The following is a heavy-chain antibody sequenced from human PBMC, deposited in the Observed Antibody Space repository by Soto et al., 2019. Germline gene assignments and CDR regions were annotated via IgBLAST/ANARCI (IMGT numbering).Heavy chain of an antibody. CDR3: ARGGGNDPFDS. V-gene: IGHV4-30-2*06. D-gene: IGHD5-12*01. Sequence: SETLSLTCTVSGGSITHGGFSWSWIRQSPGKGLEWIGYIGHLENTYFHPTFKSRLTMSIDRSKNQFSLNLSSVTAADRAVYYCARGGGNDPFDSWGQGVLVTVSS. J-gene: IGHJ4*02. CDR1: GGSITHGGFS. CDR2: IGHLENT.